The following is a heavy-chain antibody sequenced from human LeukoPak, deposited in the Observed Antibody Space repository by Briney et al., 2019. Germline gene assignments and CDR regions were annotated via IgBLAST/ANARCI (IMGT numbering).Heavy chain of an antibody. Sequence: PGGSLTLSCAASGFTFSDYYMSWIRQAPGKGLEWVSYISSSSSYTNYADSVKGRFTISRDNAKNSLYLQMNSLRAEDTAVYYCAREGDRPITMVRGVIITTYYFDYWGQGTLVTVSS. V-gene: IGHV3-11*05. D-gene: IGHD3-10*01. CDR2: ISSSSSYT. CDR1: GFTFSDYY. CDR3: AREGDRPITMVRGVIITTYYFDY. J-gene: IGHJ4*02.